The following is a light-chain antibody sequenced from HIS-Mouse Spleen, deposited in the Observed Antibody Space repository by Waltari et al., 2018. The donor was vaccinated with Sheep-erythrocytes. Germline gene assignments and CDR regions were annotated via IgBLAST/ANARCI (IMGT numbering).Light chain of an antibody. CDR2: EGS. CDR3: CSYAGSSTPWV. V-gene: IGLV2-23*01. Sequence: QSALTQPASVSGSPGQSITISCTGTSSDVGSYNLVSWYQQHPGKAPKLRIYEGSKRPSGVSNRFSASKSGNTASLTISGLQAEDEADYYCCSYAGSSTPWVFGGGTKLTVL. J-gene: IGLJ3*02. CDR1: SSDVGSYNL.